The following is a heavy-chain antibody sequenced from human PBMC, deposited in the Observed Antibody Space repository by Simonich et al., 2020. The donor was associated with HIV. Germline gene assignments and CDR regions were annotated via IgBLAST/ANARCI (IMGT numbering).Heavy chain of an antibody. CDR3: AAGNALLRFLEWEGTYMDV. D-gene: IGHD3-3*01. Sequence: QVQLQQWGAGLLKPSETLSLTCAVYGGSFSGYYWSWIRQPPGKGLEWIGEIHDSGSTNYNPSLKSGVTMSVDKSKNQFSLKLKSVIAADTAVYYCAAGNALLRFLEWEGTYMDVWGKGTTVTVSS. V-gene: IGHV4-34*01. CDR1: GGSFSGYY. J-gene: IGHJ6*03. CDR2: IHDSGST.